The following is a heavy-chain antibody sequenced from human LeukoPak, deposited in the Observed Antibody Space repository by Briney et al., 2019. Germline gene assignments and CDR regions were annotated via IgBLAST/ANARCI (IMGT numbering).Heavy chain of an antibody. V-gene: IGHV1-18*01. J-gene: IGHJ4*02. CDR3: ARGRLSHCSSTSCYLGPAVW. CDR1: GYTFTSYG. CDR2: ISAYNGNT. D-gene: IGHD2-2*01. Sequence: ASVTVSCKASGYTFTSYGISWVRQAPGQGLEWMGWISAYNGNTNYAQKLQGRVTMTTDTSTSTAYMELRSLRSDDTAVYYCARGRLSHCSSTSCYLGPAVWWGQGTLVTVSS.